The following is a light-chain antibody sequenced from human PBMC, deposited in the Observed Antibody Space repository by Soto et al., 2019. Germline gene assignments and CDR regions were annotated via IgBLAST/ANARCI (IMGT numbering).Light chain of an antibody. CDR2: GAS. J-gene: IGKJ5*01. V-gene: IGKV3-11*01. Sequence: IALTQSPGTLSLSPGERAALSCGAIQSVSNNYLAWYQQKPGQAPRLLIYGASNRAAGIPARFSGSGSGTDFTLTINSLEPEDFAVYYCQQRSNWPPITFGQGTRLEIK. CDR1: QSVSNNY. CDR3: QQRSNWPPIT.